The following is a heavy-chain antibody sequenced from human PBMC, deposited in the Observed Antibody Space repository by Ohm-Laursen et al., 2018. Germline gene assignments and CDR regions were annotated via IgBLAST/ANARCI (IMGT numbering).Heavy chain of an antibody. Sequence: GTLSLTCTVSGGSISSYYWSWIRQPPGKGLEWIGYIYYSGSTNYNPSLKSRVTISVDQSKTQFFLKLSSVTAADTAVYYCARRNIVSGNYYGMDVWGQGTTVTVSS. J-gene: IGHJ6*02. CDR3: ARRNIVSGNYYGMDV. V-gene: IGHV4-59*08. CDR1: GGSISSYY. D-gene: IGHD5-12*01. CDR2: IYYSGST.